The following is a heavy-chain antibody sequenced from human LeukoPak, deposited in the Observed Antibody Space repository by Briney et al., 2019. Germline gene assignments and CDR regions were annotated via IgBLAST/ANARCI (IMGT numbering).Heavy chain of an antibody. Sequence: GRSLRLSCAASGFTFSSYAMHWVRQAPGKGLEWVAVISYDGSNKYYADSVKGRFTISRDNSKNTLYLQMNSLRAEDTAVYYCAKGGITIFGVVIMDFDYWGQGTLVTVSS. CDR1: GFTFSSYA. CDR3: AKGGITIFGVVIMDFDY. D-gene: IGHD3-3*01. CDR2: ISYDGSNK. J-gene: IGHJ4*02. V-gene: IGHV3-30-3*01.